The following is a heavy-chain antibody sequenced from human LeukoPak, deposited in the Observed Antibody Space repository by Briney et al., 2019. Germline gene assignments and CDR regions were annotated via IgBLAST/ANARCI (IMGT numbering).Heavy chain of an antibody. D-gene: IGHD2-15*01. CDR2: ISSSGSTI. CDR1: GFTFISYE. V-gene: IGHV3-48*03. J-gene: IGHJ4*02. CDR3: ARGLVGSSRFDY. Sequence: PGGSLRLSCAASGFTFISYEMNWVRQAPGKGLEWVSYISSSGSTIYYADSVKGRFTISRDNAKNSLYLQMNSLRAEDTAVYYCARGLVGSSRFDYWGQGTLVTVSS.